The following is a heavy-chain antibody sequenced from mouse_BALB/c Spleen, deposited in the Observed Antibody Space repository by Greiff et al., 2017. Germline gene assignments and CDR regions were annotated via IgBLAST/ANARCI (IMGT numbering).Heavy chain of an antibody. CDR2: ISYSGST. D-gene: IGHD2-1*01. CDR3: ATLYYGNYPSFDY. Sequence: VQLQESGPGLVKPSQSLSLTCTVTGYSITSDYAWNWIRQFPGNKLEWMGYISYSGSTSYNPSLKSRISITRDTSKNQFFLQLNSVTTEDTATYYCATLYYGNYPSFDYWGQGTTLTVSS. CDR1: GYSITSDYA. J-gene: IGHJ2*01. V-gene: IGHV3-2*02.